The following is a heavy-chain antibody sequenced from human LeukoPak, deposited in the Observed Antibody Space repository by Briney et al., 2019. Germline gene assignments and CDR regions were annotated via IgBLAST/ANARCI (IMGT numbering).Heavy chain of an antibody. CDR2: IKQDGSEK. CDR1: GFTFRSDW. CDR3: ARADIVATIMRYYYYGMDV. V-gene: IGHV3-7*01. Sequence: GGSLRLSCAASGFTFRSDWMSWVRQAPGKGREWVANIKQDGSEKYYVDSVKGRFTISRDNAKNSLYLQMNSLRAEDTAVYYCARADIVATIMRYYYYGMDVWGQGTTVTVSS. D-gene: IGHD5-12*01. J-gene: IGHJ6*02.